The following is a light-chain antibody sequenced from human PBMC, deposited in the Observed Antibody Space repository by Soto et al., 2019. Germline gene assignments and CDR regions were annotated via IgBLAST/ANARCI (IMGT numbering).Light chain of an antibody. Sequence: QSALTQPAAVSGSPGQSITISCVGTSTDIGSYNYVSWYQQFPGRAPKVMIYDVSKRPSGVPDRFSGSKSGNTASLTVSALQAEDEADYYCSSYTDRNNLVFGTGTKLTVL. CDR3: SSYTDRNNLV. J-gene: IGLJ1*01. V-gene: IGLV2-8*01. CDR2: DVS. CDR1: STDIGSYNY.